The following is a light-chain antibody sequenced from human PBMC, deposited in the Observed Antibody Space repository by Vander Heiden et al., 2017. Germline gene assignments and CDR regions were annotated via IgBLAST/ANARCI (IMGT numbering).Light chain of an antibody. CDR1: QGISSY. J-gene: IGKJ1*01. V-gene: IGKV1-9*01. CDR2: AAS. CDR3: QQLNSYLWT. Sequence: QSTNISSSLTESVGERVTITYRASQGISSYLALYKQKPGKAPKLLIYAASNLQSGVPSRFSGSGSGTDFTLTISSLQPEDLATYYCQQLNSYLWTFGQGTKVE.